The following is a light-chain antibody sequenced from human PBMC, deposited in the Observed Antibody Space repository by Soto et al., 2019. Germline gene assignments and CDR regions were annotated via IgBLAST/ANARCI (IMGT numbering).Light chain of an antibody. CDR1: HGVSGW. V-gene: IGKV1-12*01. CDR3: QQGKTFPFT. Sequence: IQMTQSPSSVSASVGDTVTLSCQTSHGVSGWLAWYQQKPGKAPTLLIYTVSNLQSGVPSRFSGSGSATDFSLTITILQPEEFATYFCQQGKTFPFTFGPGTKVEVK. CDR2: TVS. J-gene: IGKJ3*01.